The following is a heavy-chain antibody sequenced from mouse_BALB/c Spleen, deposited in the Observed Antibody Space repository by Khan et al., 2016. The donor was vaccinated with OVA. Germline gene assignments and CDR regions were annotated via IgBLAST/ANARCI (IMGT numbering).Heavy chain of an antibody. CDR2: IWRGGNT. J-gene: IGHJ3*01. V-gene: IGHV2-5*01. CDR3: AAGDYRDRKSAY. D-gene: IGHD2-14*01. Sequence: QMQLEESGPGLVQPSQSLSITCTVSGFSLSNYGVYWVRQSPGKGLEWLGVIWRGGNTDYNAAFMSRLSITKDNSKSQVFFKMNSFQADDSAISDGAAGDYRDRKSAYWGQGTLVTVSA. CDR1: GFSLSNYG.